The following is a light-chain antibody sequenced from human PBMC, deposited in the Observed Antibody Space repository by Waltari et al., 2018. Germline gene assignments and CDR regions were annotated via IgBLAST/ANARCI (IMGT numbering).Light chain of an antibody. CDR3: QQYNNWPLT. CDR1: QSISSH. CDR2: SAS. J-gene: IGKJ4*01. V-gene: IGKV3-15*01. Sequence: ETVMTQSPATLSALPGERVTLSCGASQSISSHVAWYQQKPGQPPRLVIYSASSRATGVPVRFSGSGSGTDFTLTISNLQSEDFAVYDCQQYNNWPLTFGGGTKVEL.